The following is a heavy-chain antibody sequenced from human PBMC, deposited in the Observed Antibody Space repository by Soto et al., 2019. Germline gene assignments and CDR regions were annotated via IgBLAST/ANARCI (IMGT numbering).Heavy chain of an antibody. CDR3: ARFSGSYYYAMDV. V-gene: IGHV6-1*01. J-gene: IGHJ6*02. Sequence: KPSETLSLTCAISGDSVSSNSAAWNWIRQSPSRGLEWLGRTYYRSKWHNDYAPSVKSRITINPDTSKNQFSLQLKSVTAADTALYYCARFSGSYYYAMDVWGQGTTVTVSS. CDR1: GDSVSSNSAA. CDR2: TYYRSKWHN. D-gene: IGHD6-19*01.